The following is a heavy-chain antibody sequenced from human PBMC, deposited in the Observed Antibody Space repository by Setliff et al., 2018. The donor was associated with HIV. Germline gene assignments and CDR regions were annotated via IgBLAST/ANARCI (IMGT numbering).Heavy chain of an antibody. Sequence: SETLSLTCAVSGDSISSSNWWNWVRQPPGKGLEWIGEIYHSGSTNYNPSLKSRVTISVDKPKNQFSLKLTSVTAADTAVYYCASAVGSSSWLRALDYWGQGTLVTVSS. CDR2: IYHSGST. V-gene: IGHV4-4*02. CDR1: GDSISSSNW. J-gene: IGHJ4*02. D-gene: IGHD6-13*01. CDR3: ASAVGSSSWLRALDY.